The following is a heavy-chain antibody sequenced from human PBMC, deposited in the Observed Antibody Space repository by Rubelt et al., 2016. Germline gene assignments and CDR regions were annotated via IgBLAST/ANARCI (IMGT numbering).Heavy chain of an antibody. Sequence: QITLKESGPTLVKPTQTLTLTCTFSGFSLYARGMCVSWIRQPPGKALEWLARIDWDDDEYYSPSLKTRLTISKDASKKQVVLTMTNMDPVDIATYYCARTYSIAVPGINYGMDVWGQGTTVTVSS. CDR2: IDWDDDE. CDR1: GFSLYARGMC. D-gene: IGHD6-19*01. V-gene: IGHV2-70*15. CDR3: ARTYSIAVPGINYGMDV. J-gene: IGHJ6*02.